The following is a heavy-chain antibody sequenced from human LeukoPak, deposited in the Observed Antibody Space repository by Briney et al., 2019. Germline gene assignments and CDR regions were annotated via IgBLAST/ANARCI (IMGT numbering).Heavy chain of an antibody. Sequence: PGGSLRLSCTASGFTFGVTAMSGGPEVPGKGREWVGFVRSKAYGGTTEYAASVKGRFTISRDDSKSIAYLQMNNRKTEDTAVYYCTSTPLRRSSYGMAVWGQGTTVTVSS. CDR3: TSTPLRRSSYGMAV. J-gene: IGHJ6*02. CDR1: GFTFGVTA. D-gene: IGHD6-25*01. CDR2: VRSKAYGGTT. V-gene: IGHV3-49*04.